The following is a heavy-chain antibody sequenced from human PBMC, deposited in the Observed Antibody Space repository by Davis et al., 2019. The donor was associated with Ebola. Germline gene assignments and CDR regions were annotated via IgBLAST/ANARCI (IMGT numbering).Heavy chain of an antibody. CDR1: GYTFTSYY. CDR2: SNPKGGST. CDR3: ARARGRYCSGGSCSWRGFDP. Sequence: AASVKVSCKASGYTFTSYYMHWGRHAPGHGLEWMGVSNPKGGSTSYAQKFQGRVIMTRDTSTSTVYMELSSLRSEDTAVYYCARARGRYCSGGSCSWRGFDPWGQGTLVTVSS. D-gene: IGHD2-15*01. V-gene: IGHV1-46*01. J-gene: IGHJ5*02.